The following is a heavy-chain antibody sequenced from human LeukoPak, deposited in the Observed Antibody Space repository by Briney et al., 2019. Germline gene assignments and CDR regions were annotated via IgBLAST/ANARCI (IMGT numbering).Heavy chain of an antibody. V-gene: IGHV4-4*07. J-gene: IGHJ6*03. D-gene: IGHD1-26*01. Sequence: SETLSLTCTVSGGSISSYYWSWIRQPAGKVLEWIGRIYTSGSTNYNPSLKGRVTMSVDTSKNQFSLKLSSVTAADTAVYYCARHGELLSYYYYMDVWGKGTTVTVSS. CDR3: ARHGELLSYYYYMDV. CDR2: IYTSGST. CDR1: GGSISSYY.